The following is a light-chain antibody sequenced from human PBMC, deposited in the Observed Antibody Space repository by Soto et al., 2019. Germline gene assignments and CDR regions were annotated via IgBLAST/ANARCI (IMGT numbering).Light chain of an antibody. CDR1: SGHSSYA. CDR3: QTWGTGISV. CDR2: LNSDGSH. Sequence: QSVLTQSPSASASLGASVKLTCTLSSGHSSYAIAWQQQQPEKGPRYLMKLNSDGSHSKGDGIPDRFSGSSSGAERYLTISSLQSEDEADYYCQTWGTGISVFGGGTQLTVL. V-gene: IGLV4-69*01. J-gene: IGLJ7*01.